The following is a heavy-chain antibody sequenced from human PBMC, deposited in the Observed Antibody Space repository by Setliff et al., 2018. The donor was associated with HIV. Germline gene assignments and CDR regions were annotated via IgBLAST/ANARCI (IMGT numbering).Heavy chain of an antibody. Sequence: PSETLSLTCALYGGSFSDYYWSWIRQPPGLRLEWIGEVNRGRRTNYNSSLKSRVTISIDTSRNQFSLKVSSVTAADTAVYYCAREIPYSYGGRGHPLWGQGTLVTVSS. CDR3: AREIPYSYGGRGHPL. CDR2: VNRGRRT. D-gene: IGHD3-22*01. CDR1: GGSFSDYY. J-gene: IGHJ4*02. V-gene: IGHV4-34*01.